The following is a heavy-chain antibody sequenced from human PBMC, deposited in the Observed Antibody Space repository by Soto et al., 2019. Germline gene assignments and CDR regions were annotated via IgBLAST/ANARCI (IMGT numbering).Heavy chain of an antibody. CDR1: GFTLTMSP. Sequence: SLTLSCAPSGFTLTMSPSNWVRPAPGKGLEWVSYISDSGDRTYYADSVKGRFTISRDRSKNTVSLQMDSLRAEDTAVYYCAKDRGIIVKAGDAFDVWGQGTKVTVSS. CDR2: ISDSGDRT. D-gene: IGHD3-16*02. J-gene: IGHJ3*01. V-gene: IGHV3-23*01. CDR3: AKDRGIIVKAGDAFDV.